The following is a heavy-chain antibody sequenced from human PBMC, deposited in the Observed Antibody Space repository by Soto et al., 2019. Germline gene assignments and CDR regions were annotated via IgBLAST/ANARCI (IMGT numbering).Heavy chain of an antibody. Sequence: QVQLQESGPGLVKPSQTLSLTCTVSGGSISSGNYYWSWIRQHPGKGLEWIGYIFYRGSTYYNPSLKSRVTISVDTSKNQFSLKLSSVTAADTAVYYCARGGSGDIVVVAAIDYWGQGTLVTVSS. J-gene: IGHJ4*02. D-gene: IGHD2-15*01. CDR1: GGSISSGNYY. V-gene: IGHV4-31*03. CDR2: IFYRGST. CDR3: ARGGSGDIVVVAAIDY.